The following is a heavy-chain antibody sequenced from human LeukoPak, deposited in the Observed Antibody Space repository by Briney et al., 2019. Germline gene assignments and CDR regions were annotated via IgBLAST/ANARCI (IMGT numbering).Heavy chain of an antibody. J-gene: IGHJ2*01. CDR2: IYYSGST. CDR3: ARDVVVTDWYFGL. CDR1: GGSISSHY. Sequence: KPSETLSLTCTVSGGSISSHYWSWIRQPPGKGLEWIGYIYYSGSTNYNPSLKSRVTISVDTSKNQFSLKLSSVTAADTAVYYCARDVVVTDWYFGLWGRGTLVTVSS. V-gene: IGHV4-59*11. D-gene: IGHD2-21*02.